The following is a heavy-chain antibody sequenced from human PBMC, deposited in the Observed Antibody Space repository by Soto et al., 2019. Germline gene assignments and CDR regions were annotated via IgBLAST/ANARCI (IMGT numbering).Heavy chain of an antibody. CDR2: IYYSGTT. V-gene: IGHV4-31*03. CDR3: ARGAWGANYYFDY. J-gene: IGHJ4*02. Sequence: QVQLQESGPGLVKPSQTLSLTCTVSGGSISSGGYSWSWIRQHPGKGLEWIGYIYYSGTTYYNPSLKSRVTISVDTSKNQFSLKVNSVTAADTAVYYCARGAWGANYYFDYWGQGTLVTVSS. D-gene: IGHD7-27*01. CDR1: GGSISSGGYS.